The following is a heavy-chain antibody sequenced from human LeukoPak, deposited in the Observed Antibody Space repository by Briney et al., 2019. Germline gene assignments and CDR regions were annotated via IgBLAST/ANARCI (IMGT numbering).Heavy chain of an antibody. CDR3: VRFERVNNFGSPAY. J-gene: IGHJ4*02. Sequence: PGGSLRLSCAASGFTFSGYAMTWVRQAPGRGLVWVSAIGGSGVDTYYADSVKGRFTISRDNSKNTLYLQMNNLRAEDTAVYYCVRFERVNNFGSPAYWGQGTLVTVSS. D-gene: IGHD3-3*02. V-gene: IGHV3-23*01. CDR2: IGGSGVDT. CDR1: GFTFSGYA.